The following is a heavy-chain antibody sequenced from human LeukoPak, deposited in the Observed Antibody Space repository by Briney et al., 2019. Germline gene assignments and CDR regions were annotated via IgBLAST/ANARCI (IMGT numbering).Heavy chain of an antibody. V-gene: IGHV4-34*01. CDR2: INHSGST. Sequence: SETLSLTCAVYGGSFSGYYWSWIRQPPGKGLEWIGEINHSGSTNYNPSLKSRVTISVDTSKNQFSLKLSSVTAADTAVYYCARDPYHCSSTSCYNVWGQGTLVTVSS. J-gene: IGHJ4*02. CDR3: ARDPYHCSSTSCYNV. CDR1: GGSFSGYY. D-gene: IGHD2-2*02.